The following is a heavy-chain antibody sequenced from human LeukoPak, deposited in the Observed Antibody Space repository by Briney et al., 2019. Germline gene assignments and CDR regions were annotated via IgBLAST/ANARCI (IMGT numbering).Heavy chain of an antibody. Sequence: SETLSLTCTVSGGSISNDGYYWSWIRQHPGKGLEWIGYIYYSGITYYNPSLKSRVTISVDTSKNRFSLKLSSVTAADTALYYCARYSGTKRDFDYWGQGTLVTVSS. J-gene: IGHJ4*02. CDR3: ARYSGTKRDFDY. V-gene: IGHV4-31*03. CDR2: IYYSGIT. D-gene: IGHD5-12*01. CDR1: GGSISNDGYY.